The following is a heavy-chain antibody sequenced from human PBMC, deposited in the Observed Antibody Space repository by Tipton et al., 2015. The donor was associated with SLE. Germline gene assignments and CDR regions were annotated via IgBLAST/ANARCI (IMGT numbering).Heavy chain of an antibody. J-gene: IGHJ6*03. CDR2: IYHSGST. V-gene: IGHV4-38-2*01. CDR1: GYSISGRNF. D-gene: IGHD3-3*01. Sequence: TLSLTCAVSGYSISGRNFWGWIRQPPGKGLEWIGSIYHSGSTYYNPSLKSRVTISVDTSKNQFSLKLSSVTAADTAVYYCAKDSPYDFSTYYKYYMDVWGKGITVTVSS. CDR3: AKDSPYDFSTYYKYYMDV.